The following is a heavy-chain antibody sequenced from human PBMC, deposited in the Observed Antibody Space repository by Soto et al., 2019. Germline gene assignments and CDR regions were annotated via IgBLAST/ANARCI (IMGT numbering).Heavy chain of an antibody. CDR2: ISAYNGDK. Sequence: QVQLVQSGVEVKKPGASVKVSCKASGYTFNNYGINWVRQAPGQGLEWMGWISAYNGDKKYAWWLQGRVTMTTDTSTSTAYMELRSLRSDDTAVYFCARTYSKDFTSSETDHWGQGTLITVSS. CDR3: ARTYSKDFTSSETDH. D-gene: IGHD6-6*01. CDR1: GYTFNNYG. J-gene: IGHJ4*02. V-gene: IGHV1-18*01.